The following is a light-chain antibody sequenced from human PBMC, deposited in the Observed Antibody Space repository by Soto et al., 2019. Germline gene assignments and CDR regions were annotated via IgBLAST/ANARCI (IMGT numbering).Light chain of an antibody. V-gene: IGKV1-39*01. J-gene: IGKJ4*01. CDR2: SSS. CDR1: QNIADY. CDR3: LQTFNTHIT. Sequence: DIQMTQSPSSLSASAGDTVTITCRASQNIADYLSWYQQTPGKAPKLLIYSSSILHDGLSSRVSGDGSGTAFTLTITGLQPEDFATYYCLQTFNTHITFGGGTTVEVK.